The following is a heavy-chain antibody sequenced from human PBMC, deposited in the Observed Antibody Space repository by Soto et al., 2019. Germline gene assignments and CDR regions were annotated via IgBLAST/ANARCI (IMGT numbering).Heavy chain of an antibody. Sequence: QVQRVESGGGVVQPGRSLRLSCAASGFTFSSYGTHWVRQAPGKGLEWVAVIWYDGSNKYYADSVKGRFTISRDNSKNTLYLRMNSLRAEATAVYYWARDGLLWFGELKGCFDPWGQGTMVIVSS. V-gene: IGHV3-33*01. CDR3: ARDGLLWFGELKGCFDP. D-gene: IGHD3-10*01. CDR2: IWYDGSNK. CDR1: GFTFSSYG. J-gene: IGHJ5*02.